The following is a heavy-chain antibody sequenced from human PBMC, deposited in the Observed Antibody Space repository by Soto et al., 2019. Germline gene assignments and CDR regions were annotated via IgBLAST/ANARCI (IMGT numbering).Heavy chain of an antibody. J-gene: IGHJ6*04. CDR3: ARTGYYYYYGMDV. CDR2: IIPIFGTA. CDR1: GGTFSSYA. V-gene: IGHV1-69*13. Sequence: ASVKVSCKASGGTFSSYAISWVRQAPGQGLEWMGGIIPIFGTANYAQKFQGRVTITADESTSTAYMELSSLRSEDTAVYYCARTGYYYYYGMDVWGKGTTVTVSS.